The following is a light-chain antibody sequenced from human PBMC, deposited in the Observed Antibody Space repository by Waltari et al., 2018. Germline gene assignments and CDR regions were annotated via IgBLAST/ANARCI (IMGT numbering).Light chain of an antibody. CDR3: QQYDNLPLT. V-gene: IGKV1-33*01. J-gene: IGKJ3*01. CDR2: DAS. Sequence: DIQMTQSPSSLSASVGDRVTITCQASQDISNYLNWYQHRPGKAPKLLIFDASNLETGAPSRFSGSGSGTDFTLTISSLQSEDIATYYCQQYDNLPLTFGPGTKVDIK. CDR1: QDISNY.